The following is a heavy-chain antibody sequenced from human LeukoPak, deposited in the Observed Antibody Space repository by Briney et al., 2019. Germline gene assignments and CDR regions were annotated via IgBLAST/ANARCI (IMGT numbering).Heavy chain of an antibody. CDR1: GGSISSFY. D-gene: IGHD5-12*01. Sequence: SETLSLTCTVSGGSISSFYWSWIRQPPGKGLEWIGYVSNSVNTRYNPSLKSRVHISVDTSKNQFSLKLSSVTAADTAVYYCARGGTIYSGYDPAAFDIWGQGTMVTVSS. CDR2: VSNSVNT. J-gene: IGHJ3*02. V-gene: IGHV4-59*01. CDR3: ARGGTIYSGYDPAAFDI.